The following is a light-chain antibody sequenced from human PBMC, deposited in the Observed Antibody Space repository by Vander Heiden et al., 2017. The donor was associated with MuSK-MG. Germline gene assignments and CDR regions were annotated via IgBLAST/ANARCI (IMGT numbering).Light chain of an antibody. CDR3: QESDSTGTT. CDR1: QSISTY. CDR2: GAS. J-gene: IGKJ5*01. V-gene: IGKV1-39*01. Sequence: DIQMTQSPSSLSASVGDRVTITCRASQSISTYLNWYQQKPGKAPKLLIYGASSLQSGVPARFTPSGSVTDFTLTISSLQPEDFGTYYCQESDSTGTTF.